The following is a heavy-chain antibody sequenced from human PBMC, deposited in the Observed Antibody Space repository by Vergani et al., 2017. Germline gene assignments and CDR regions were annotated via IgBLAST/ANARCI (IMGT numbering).Heavy chain of an antibody. D-gene: IGHD6-13*01. Sequence: EVQLLESGGGLVQPGGSLRLSCAASGFTFSSYAMSWVRQAPGKGLEWVSAISGSGGSTYYADSVKGRFTIARDNSKNTLYLQMNSLRAEDTAVYYCARGQYSSSWYYYYYYYMDVWGKGTTVTVSS. CDR1: GFTFSSYA. CDR3: ARGQYSSSWYYYYYYYMDV. CDR2: ISGSGGST. V-gene: IGHV3-23*01. J-gene: IGHJ6*03.